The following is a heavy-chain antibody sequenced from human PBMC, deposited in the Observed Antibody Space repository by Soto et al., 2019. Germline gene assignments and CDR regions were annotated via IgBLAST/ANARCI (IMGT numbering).Heavy chain of an antibody. J-gene: IGHJ4*02. Sequence: GGSLRLSCAASGFTFSSYAMSWVRQAPGKGLEWVSAISGSGGSTYYADSVEGRFTISRDNSKNTLYLQMNSLRAEDTAVYYCANGRETGYYKSPRYYFDYWGQGTLVTVSS. V-gene: IGHV3-23*01. CDR2: ISGSGGST. D-gene: IGHD3-9*01. CDR3: ANGRETGYYKSPRYYFDY. CDR1: GFTFSSYA.